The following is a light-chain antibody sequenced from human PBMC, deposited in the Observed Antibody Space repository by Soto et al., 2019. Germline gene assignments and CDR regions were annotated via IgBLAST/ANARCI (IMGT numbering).Light chain of an antibody. CDR3: HQYNNWPPHT. Sequence: EIVMTQSPATLSVSPGERATLSCRASQSVSSNLAWYQQKPGQAPRLLIYGASTRATGIPARFSGSGSGTAFTLTISSLQSVDFSVYYCHQYNNWPPHTFGQGTKLEIK. V-gene: IGKV3-15*01. J-gene: IGKJ2*01. CDR2: GAS. CDR1: QSVSSN.